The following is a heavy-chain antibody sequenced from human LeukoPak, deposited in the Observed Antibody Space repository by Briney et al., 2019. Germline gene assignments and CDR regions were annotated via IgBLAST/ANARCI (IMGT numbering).Heavy chain of an antibody. CDR3: ARVWFGAFDI. CDR2: INPSGGST. J-gene: IGHJ3*02. CDR1: GGTFSSYA. V-gene: IGHV1-46*01. D-gene: IGHD3-16*01. Sequence: GSSVKVSCKASGGTFSSYAIGWVRQAPGQGLEWMGIINPSGGSTTYAQKFQGRVTMTRDTSTSTVYMELSRLRSEDTAVYYCARVWFGAFDIWGQGTLVTVS.